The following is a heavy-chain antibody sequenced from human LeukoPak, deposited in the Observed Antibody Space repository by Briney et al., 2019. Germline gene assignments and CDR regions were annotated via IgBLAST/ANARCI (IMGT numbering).Heavy chain of an antibody. CDR3: ASHLWGLYPPDY. D-gene: IGHD3-16*01. CDR1: GYTFTTHA. V-gene: IGHV1-3*01. Sequence: ASVKVSCKASGYTFTTHAIHWVRQAPGQSLEWMGWINAGVGSTMYSQKFQGRVAFTRDTSATTAYMELSSLTSEDTAVYYCASHLWGLYPPDYWGQGTLVTVSS. J-gene: IGHJ4*02. CDR2: INAGVGST.